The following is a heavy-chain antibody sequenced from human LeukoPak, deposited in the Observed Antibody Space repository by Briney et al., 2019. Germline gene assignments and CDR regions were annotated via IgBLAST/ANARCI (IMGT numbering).Heavy chain of an antibody. CDR2: LSGSGDNT. V-gene: IGHV3-23*01. Sequence: GGSLRLSCAASGFTFSSYAMTWVRQAPGKGLEWVSTLSGSGDNTYYADAVKGRFTISRDNSKSTLYLEMNSLRAEDTAIYYCAIDIIEGWDFDSWGQGTLVTVSS. CDR3: AIDIIEGWDFDS. CDR1: GFTFSSYA. D-gene: IGHD2/OR15-2a*01. J-gene: IGHJ4*02.